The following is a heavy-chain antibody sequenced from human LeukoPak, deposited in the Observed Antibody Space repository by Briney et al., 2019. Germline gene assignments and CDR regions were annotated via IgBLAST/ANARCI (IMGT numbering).Heavy chain of an antibody. CDR1: GFTFSDYY. Sequence: PGGSLRLSCAASGFTFSDYYMSWFRQAPGKGLEWVSYISSTVSTTYYADSVKGRFTISRDNAKNSLYLQMNSLRAEDTAVYYCAKDPHYSDSSGHYEYWGQGTLVTVSS. D-gene: IGHD3-22*01. J-gene: IGHJ4*02. CDR2: ISSTVSTT. CDR3: AKDPHYSDSSGHYEY. V-gene: IGHV3-11*01.